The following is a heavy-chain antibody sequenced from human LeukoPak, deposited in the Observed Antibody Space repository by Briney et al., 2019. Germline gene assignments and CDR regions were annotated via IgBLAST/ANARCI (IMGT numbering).Heavy chain of an antibody. CDR2: VSTNGVGT. J-gene: IGHJ4*02. Sequence: GGSLRLSCAVSGFTFSNYAMSWVRQAPGKGLEWVSGVSTNGVGTYYADSVKGRFTISRDNSKNTLYLQMNSLRAEDTAVYYCAKAIRGVAVAGTPFDYWGQGTLVTVSS. V-gene: IGHV3-23*01. D-gene: IGHD6-19*01. CDR1: GFTFSNYA. CDR3: AKAIRGVAVAGTPFDY.